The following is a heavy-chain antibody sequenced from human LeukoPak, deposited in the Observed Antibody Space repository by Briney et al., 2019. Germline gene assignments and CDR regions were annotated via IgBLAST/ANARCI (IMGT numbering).Heavy chain of an antibody. Sequence: SETLSLTCIVSVGSIIIYYWSWFRQPPGKGLEWIGLVYFTGNTNYNPSLKSRVTISIDTSKNQFSLRLSSVTAADTAVYYCARSRFYYDSSGYYSGYFDYWGQGTLVTVSS. J-gene: IGHJ4*02. CDR1: VGSIIIYY. V-gene: IGHV4-59*01. D-gene: IGHD3-22*01. CDR2: VYFTGNT. CDR3: ARSRFYYDSSGYYSGYFDY.